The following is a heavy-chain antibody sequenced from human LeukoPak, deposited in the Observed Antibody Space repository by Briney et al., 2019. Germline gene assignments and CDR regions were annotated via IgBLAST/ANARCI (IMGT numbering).Heavy chain of an antibody. V-gene: IGHV4-59*08. CDR1: GGSISNYY. CDR2: IYYSGST. CDR3: ASSTEYSSGWYGTGGLDY. J-gene: IGHJ4*02. D-gene: IGHD6-19*01. Sequence: SETLSLTCTVSGGSISNYYWSWIRQPPGKGLEWIGYIYYSGSTNYNPSLKSRVTISVDTSKNQFSLKLGSVTAADTAIYYCASSTEYSSGWYGTGGLDYWGQGTLVTVSS.